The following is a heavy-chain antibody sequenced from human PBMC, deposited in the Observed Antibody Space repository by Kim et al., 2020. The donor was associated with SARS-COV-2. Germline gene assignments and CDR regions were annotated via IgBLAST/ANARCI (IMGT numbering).Heavy chain of an antibody. D-gene: IGHD4-17*01. J-gene: IGHJ4*02. CDR3: ATSYGDYLWDY. Sequence: SETLSLTCIVSGGSISSYYWSWVRQPPGKGLEWIGYIYYSGRINYNPSLKSRVTMSVDTSKNQFSLNLTSVTAADTAVYYCATSYGDYLWDYWGQGALVTVSS. CDR1: GGSISSYY. CDR2: IYYSGRI. V-gene: IGHV4-59*12.